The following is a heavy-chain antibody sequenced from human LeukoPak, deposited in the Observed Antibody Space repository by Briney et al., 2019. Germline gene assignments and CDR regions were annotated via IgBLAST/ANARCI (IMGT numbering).Heavy chain of an antibody. CDR2: ISGSGGST. CDR1: GFTVSSNY. CDR3: ARRRSGGSYDY. Sequence: PGGSLRLSCAASGFTVSSNYMSWVRQAPGKGLEWVSGISGSGGSTYYADSVKGRFTISRDNSKNTLDLQMNSLRAEDTAVYYCARRRSGGSYDYWGQGTLVTVSS. J-gene: IGHJ4*02. D-gene: IGHD3-16*01. V-gene: IGHV3-23*01.